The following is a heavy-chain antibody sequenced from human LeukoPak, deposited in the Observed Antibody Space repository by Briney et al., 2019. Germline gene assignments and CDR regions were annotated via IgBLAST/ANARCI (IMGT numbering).Heavy chain of an antibody. CDR3: ARGGSGSDY. Sequence: GGSLRLSCAASGFTFNHYWMTWVRQTPRKGLEWVANIKEDGTEKNYVDSVKGRFTISRDNAKNSLYLQMYSLRAEDTAVYYCARGGSGSDYWGQGTLVTVSS. J-gene: IGHJ4*02. CDR1: GFTFNHYW. CDR2: IKEDGTEK. V-gene: IGHV3-7*01.